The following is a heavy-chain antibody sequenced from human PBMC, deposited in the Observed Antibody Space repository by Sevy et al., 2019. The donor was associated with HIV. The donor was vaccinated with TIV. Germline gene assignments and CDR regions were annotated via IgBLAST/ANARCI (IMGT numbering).Heavy chain of an antibody. J-gene: IGHJ4*02. CDR1: GFTFSNYA. Sequence: GGSLRLSCSASGFTFSNYAMHWVRLASGKGLEFVSGISTNGGRTYYADSVKGRFTISRDNSKNTLYFQMSSLRVEDTAVFYCVKDSIVGSGGTIWPDYFDYWGQGTLVTVSS. D-gene: IGHD1-26*01. V-gene: IGHV3-64D*06. CDR2: ISTNGGRT. CDR3: VKDSIVGSGGTIWPDYFDY.